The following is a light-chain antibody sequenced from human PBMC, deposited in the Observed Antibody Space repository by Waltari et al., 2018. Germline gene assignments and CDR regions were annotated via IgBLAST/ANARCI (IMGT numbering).Light chain of an antibody. CDR3: NSYTTGSSLTVI. CDR1: SSDIGSYNF. CDR2: DFS. V-gene: IGLV2-14*03. Sequence: QSALTQPASVSGSPGQSITISCAGTSSDIGSYNFVSWYQQHPGKSPKLIIYDFSNRPAGVSDRFAGSKPGNTASLTISGLQADDEATYYCNSYTTGSSLTVIFGGGTKLTVL. J-gene: IGLJ2*01.